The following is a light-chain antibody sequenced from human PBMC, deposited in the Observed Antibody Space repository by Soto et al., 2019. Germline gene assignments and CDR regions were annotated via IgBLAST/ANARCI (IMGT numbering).Light chain of an antibody. CDR2: DAS. V-gene: IGKV3-11*01. CDR1: QSVSSF. J-gene: IGKJ4*01. CDR3: QQRSNWPLT. Sequence: IMLTQSPATLSLSPGERATLSCRASQSVSSFVAWYQQKPGQAPRLLIYDASIRAIGIPARFSGSGSGTDFTLTISSLEPEDVAVYYCQQRSNWPLTFGGGTKVEIK.